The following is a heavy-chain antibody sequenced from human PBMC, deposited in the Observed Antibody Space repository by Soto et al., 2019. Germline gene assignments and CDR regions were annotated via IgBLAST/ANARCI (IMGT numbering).Heavy chain of an antibody. V-gene: IGHV1-69*04. Sequence: GASVKVSCKASGGTFSSYTISWVRQAPGQGLEWMGRIIPILGIANYAQKFQGRVTITADKSTSTAYMELSSLRSEDTAVYYCARDPYYYDSSGYYGLDYWGQGTLVTVSS. CDR3: ARDPYYYDSSGYYGLDY. CDR2: IIPILGIA. CDR1: GGTFSSYT. D-gene: IGHD3-22*01. J-gene: IGHJ4*02.